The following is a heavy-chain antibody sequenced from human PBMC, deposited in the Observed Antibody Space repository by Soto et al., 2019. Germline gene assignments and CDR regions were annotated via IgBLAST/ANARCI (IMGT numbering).Heavy chain of an antibody. CDR2: ISLYNGNT. CDR3: AIYHLPLLRFDY. J-gene: IGHJ4*02. CDR1: AVSFTSHG. V-gene: IGHV1-18*04. D-gene: IGHD2-2*01. Sequence: ASVKVACKASAVSFTSHGISWVRQAPGQGLEWMGWISLYNGNTNYAQQFQGRVTMTTDTSTSTAYMELRSLRSDDTAMYFCAIYHLPLLRFDYRGPATLLTLFS.